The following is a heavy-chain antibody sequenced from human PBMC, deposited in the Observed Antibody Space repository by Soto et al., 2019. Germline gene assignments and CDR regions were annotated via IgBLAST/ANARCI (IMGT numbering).Heavy chain of an antibody. CDR3: ARIFRMLERLSTWFDP. D-gene: IGHD3-3*01. Sequence: ASVKVSCKAPGYTFTSYYMHWVRQAPGQGLEWMGIINPSGGSTSYAQKFQGRVTMTRDTSTSTVYMELSSLRSEDTAVYYCARIFRMLERLSTWFDPWGQGTLVTVSS. CDR2: INPSGGST. J-gene: IGHJ5*02. V-gene: IGHV1-46*01. CDR1: GYTFTSYY.